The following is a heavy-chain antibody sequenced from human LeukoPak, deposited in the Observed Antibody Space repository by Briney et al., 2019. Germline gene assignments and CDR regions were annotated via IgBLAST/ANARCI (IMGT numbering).Heavy chain of an antibody. J-gene: IGHJ4*02. D-gene: IGHD6-13*01. CDR2: IYYSGST. V-gene: IGHV4-59*01. CDR1: GGSISSYY. CDR3: ARDRGGYSSSVYFDY. Sequence: SETLSLTCTVSGGSISSYYWSWIRQPPGKGLEWIGYIYYSGSTNYNPSLKSRVTISVDTSKNQFSLKLTSVTAADTAVYYWARDRGGYSSSVYFDYWGRGTLVIVSS.